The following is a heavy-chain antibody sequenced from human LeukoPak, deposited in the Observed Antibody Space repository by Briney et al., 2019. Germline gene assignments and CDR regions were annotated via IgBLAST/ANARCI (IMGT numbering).Heavy chain of an antibody. J-gene: IGHJ4*02. V-gene: IGHV4-30-4*01. CDR3: ARTHYGDSNFDY. D-gene: IGHD4-17*01. Sequence: KPSQTLSLTCTVSGGSISSGDYYWSWIRQPPGKGLEWIGYIYYSGGTYYNPSLKSRVTISVDTSKNQFSLKLSSVTAADTAVYYCARTHYGDSNFDYWGQGTLVTVSS. CDR1: GGSISSGDYY. CDR2: IYYSGGT.